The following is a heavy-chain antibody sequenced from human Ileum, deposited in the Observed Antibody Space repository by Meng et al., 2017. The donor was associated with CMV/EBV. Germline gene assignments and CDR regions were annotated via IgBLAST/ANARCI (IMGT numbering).Heavy chain of an antibody. CDR1: QYLFPNNG. Sequence: SQYLFPNNGIAWLRQIPGKGLEWMGIIYSGDSKTRYSPSFQGQVTMSVDKSITTAYLQWSSLKASDTARYYCARRSSVAGTAWYLDLWGRGTLVTVSS. J-gene: IGHJ2*01. CDR2: IYSGDSKT. CDR3: ARRSSVAGTAWYLDL. D-gene: IGHD5-12*01. V-gene: IGHV5-51*01.